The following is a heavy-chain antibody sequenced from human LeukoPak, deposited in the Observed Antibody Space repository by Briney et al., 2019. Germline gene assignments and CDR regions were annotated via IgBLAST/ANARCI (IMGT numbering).Heavy chain of an antibody. Sequence: SETLSLTCAVYGGSFSGYYWSWIRQPPGKGLEWIGEINHSGSTNYNPSLKSRVTISVDTSKNQFSLKLSSVTAADTAVYYCARESEAMASDYWGQGTLVTVSS. CDR3: ARESEAMASDY. J-gene: IGHJ4*02. CDR2: INHSGST. D-gene: IGHD5-12*01. V-gene: IGHV4-34*01. CDR1: GGSFSGYY.